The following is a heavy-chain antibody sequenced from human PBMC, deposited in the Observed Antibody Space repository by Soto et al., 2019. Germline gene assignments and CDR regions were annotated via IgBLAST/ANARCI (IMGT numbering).Heavy chain of an antibody. Sequence: SGPTLVNPTQTLTLTCTFSGFSLSTSGMCVSWIRQPPGKALEWLALIDWDDDKYYSTSLKTRLTISNDTSKNQVVLTMTNMDPVDTATYYCARSSGWYGYYYYGMDVWGQGTTVTVSS. CDR1: GFSLSTSGMC. CDR2: IDWDDDK. CDR3: ARSSGWYGYYYYGMDV. D-gene: IGHD6-19*01. V-gene: IGHV2-70*01. J-gene: IGHJ6*02.